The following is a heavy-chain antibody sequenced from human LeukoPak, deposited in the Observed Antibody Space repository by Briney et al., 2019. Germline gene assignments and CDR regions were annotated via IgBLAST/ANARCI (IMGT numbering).Heavy chain of an antibody. V-gene: IGHV1-24*01. CDR3: ATDLRYCYGSASYN. CDR1: GYTLTELS. J-gene: IGHJ4*02. Sequence: SVKVSCKVSGYTLTELSMHWVRQAPGKGLEWMGGFDPEDGETIYAQKFQGRVTMTEDTSTDTAYMELSSLRSEDTAVYYCATDLRYCYGSASYNWGQGTLVTVSS. CDR2: FDPEDGET. D-gene: IGHD3-10*01.